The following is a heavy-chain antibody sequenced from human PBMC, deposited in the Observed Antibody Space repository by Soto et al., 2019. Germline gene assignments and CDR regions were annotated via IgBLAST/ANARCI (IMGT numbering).Heavy chain of an antibody. CDR3: ARPLLATSAFDI. V-gene: IGHV1-8*01. CDR1: GYTFTSYD. D-gene: IGHD2-21*02. CDR2: MNPNSGNT. J-gene: IGHJ3*02. Sequence: ASVKVSCKASGYTFTSYDINWVRQATGQGLEWLGWMNPNSGNTAYAQKFQGRVTMTRNTSISTAYMELSSLRSEDTAVYYCARPLLATSAFDIWGQGTMVPVSS.